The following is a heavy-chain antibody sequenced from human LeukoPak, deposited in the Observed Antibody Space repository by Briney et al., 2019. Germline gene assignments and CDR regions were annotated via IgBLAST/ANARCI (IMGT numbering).Heavy chain of an antibody. CDR1: GGSISSSSYY. J-gene: IGHJ3*02. D-gene: IGHD2-21*02. V-gene: IGHV4-39*07. CDR3: ARNGGDCYWGCEGFAFDI. CDR2: IYYSGST. Sequence: PSETLSLTCTVSGGSISSSSYYWGWIRQPPGKGLEWIGSIYYSGSTYYNPSLKSRVTISVDTSKNQFSLKLSSVTAVDTAVYYCARNGGDCYWGCEGFAFDIWGQGTMVTVSS.